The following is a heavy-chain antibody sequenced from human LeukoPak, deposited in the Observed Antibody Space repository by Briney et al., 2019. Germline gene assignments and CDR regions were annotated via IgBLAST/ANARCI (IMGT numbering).Heavy chain of an antibody. D-gene: IGHD6-19*01. Sequence: GGSLRLSCAASGFTFSKAWMSWVRQAPGKGLEWVGRIKSRTDGGTTDYAAPVKGRFTISRDDSKNTMSLQMNSLKIEDTAVYYCAFSSGWYYFDYWGQGTLVTVSS. CDR1: GFTFSKAW. J-gene: IGHJ4*02. CDR3: AFSSGWYYFDY. V-gene: IGHV3-15*01. CDR2: IKSRTDGGTT.